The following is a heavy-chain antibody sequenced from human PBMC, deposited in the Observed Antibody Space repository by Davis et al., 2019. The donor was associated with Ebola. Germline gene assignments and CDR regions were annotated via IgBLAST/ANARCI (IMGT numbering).Heavy chain of an antibody. CDR1: GGTFSSYA. V-gene: IGHV1-69*13. CDR3: AGAGYYDFWSGYYPDYYYYGMDV. CDR2: IIPIFGTA. Sequence: AASVKVSCKASGGTFSSYAISWVRQAPGQGLEWMGGIIPIFGTANYAQKFQGRVTITADESTSTAYMELSSLRSEDTAVYYCAGAGYYDFWSGYYPDYYYYGMDVWAKGPRSPSP. J-gene: IGHJ6*02. D-gene: IGHD3-3*01.